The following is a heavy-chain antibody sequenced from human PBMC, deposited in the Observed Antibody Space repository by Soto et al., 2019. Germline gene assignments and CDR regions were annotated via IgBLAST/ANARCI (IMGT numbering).Heavy chain of an antibody. D-gene: IGHD2-21*02. J-gene: IGHJ4*02. V-gene: IGHV1-46*01. Sequence: QVQLMQSGAEVKKPGASVKVSCKASGNTFTNYYIHWGRQAPGQGLEWMGTINPSGGHTTYAQKFLGRVTMTRDTSTSTLYMELTSLRSEDTAVYYCARGGHVVVVTAAFDYWGQGTLVTVSS. CDR1: GNTFTNYY. CDR3: ARGGHVVVVTAAFDY. CDR2: INPSGGHT.